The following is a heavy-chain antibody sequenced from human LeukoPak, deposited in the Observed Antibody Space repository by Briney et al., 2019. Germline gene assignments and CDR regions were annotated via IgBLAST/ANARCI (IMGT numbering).Heavy chain of an antibody. CDR1: GGSFSGSS. V-gene: IGHV4-34*01. CDR2: ISHTGST. Sequence: PSETLSLTCAVHGGSFSGSSWSWIRQPPGKGLEWVGEISHTGSTNYHPSLKSRVAISVDTSKHQFSLKLTSLTAADTAVYYCARLRCLYYYYAMDVWGQGTTVSVSS. J-gene: IGHJ6*02. CDR3: ARLRCLYYYYAMDV. D-gene: IGHD5/OR15-5a*01.